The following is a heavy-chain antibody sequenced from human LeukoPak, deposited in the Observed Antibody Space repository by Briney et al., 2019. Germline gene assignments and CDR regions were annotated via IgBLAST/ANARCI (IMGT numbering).Heavy chain of an antibody. CDR1: GGSISSYY. CDR3: ARRSTIFGVVTRPFDY. D-gene: IGHD3-3*01. V-gene: IGHV4-59*12. CDR2: IYYSGST. Sequence: SETLSLTCTVSGGSISSYYWSWIRQPPGKGLEWIGYIYYSGSTNYNPSLKSRVTISVDTSKNQFSLKLSSVTAADTAVYYCARRSTIFGVVTRPFDYWGQGTLVTVSS. J-gene: IGHJ4*02.